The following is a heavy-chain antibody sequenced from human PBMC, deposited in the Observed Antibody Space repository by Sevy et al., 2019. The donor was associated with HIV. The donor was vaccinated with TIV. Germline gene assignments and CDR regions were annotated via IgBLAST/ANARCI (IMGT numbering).Heavy chain of an antibody. CDR3: ARHCGSTSCSHAFDI. Sequence: SETLSLTCAVYGGSFSGYYWSWIRQPPGKGLEWIGEINHSGSTNYNPSLKSRVTISVDTSKNQFSLKWCSVTASDTAVYYCARHCGSTSCSHAFDIWGQGTMVTVSS. CDR2: INHSGST. V-gene: IGHV4-34*01. J-gene: IGHJ3*02. D-gene: IGHD2-2*01. CDR1: GGSFSGYY.